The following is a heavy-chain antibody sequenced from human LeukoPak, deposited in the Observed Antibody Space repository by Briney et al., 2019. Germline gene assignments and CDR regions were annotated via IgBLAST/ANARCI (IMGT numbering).Heavy chain of an antibody. CDR1: GFTFSSYA. J-gene: IGHJ1*01. D-gene: IGHD2-2*01. Sequence: GGSLRLSCAASGFTFSSYAMSWVRQAPGKGLEWVSAISGSGGSTYYAGSVKGRFTISRDNSKNTLYLRMNSLRAEDTAVYYCAKDASIVVVPAAMFGYFQHWGQGTLVTVSS. CDR3: AKDASIVVVPAAMFGYFQH. CDR2: ISGSGGST. V-gene: IGHV3-23*01.